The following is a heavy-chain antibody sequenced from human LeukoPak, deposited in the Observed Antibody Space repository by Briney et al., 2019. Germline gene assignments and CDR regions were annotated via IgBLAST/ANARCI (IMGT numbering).Heavy chain of an antibody. Sequence: PGGSLRLSCAASGFTFSSYAMHWVRQAPGKGLESLTAIGTNGGSTYYADSVRGRFTISRDNSKNTLYLQMSSLRAEDTAVYYCVKRTTAWYFDLWGRGTLVTVSS. V-gene: IGHV3-64D*09. CDR3: VKRTTAWYFDL. J-gene: IGHJ2*01. CDR2: IGTNGGST. CDR1: GFTFSSYA. D-gene: IGHD4-17*01.